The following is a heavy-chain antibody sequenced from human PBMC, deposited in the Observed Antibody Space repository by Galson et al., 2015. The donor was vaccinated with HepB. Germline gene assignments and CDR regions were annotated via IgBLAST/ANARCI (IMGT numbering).Heavy chain of an antibody. CDR1: DDSIISGGYF. D-gene: IGHD2-21*01. Sequence: TLSLTCTVSDDSIISGGYFWSWIRQPPGRGLEWIGYVSLGGRTYCNPSLKSRVTMSVDRSKNQFSLRLGSVTAADTAVYYCARGAHGGDDNGGQGTLVTVSS. V-gene: IGHV4-30-2*01. J-gene: IGHJ4*02. CDR2: VSLGGRT. CDR3: ARGAHGGDDN.